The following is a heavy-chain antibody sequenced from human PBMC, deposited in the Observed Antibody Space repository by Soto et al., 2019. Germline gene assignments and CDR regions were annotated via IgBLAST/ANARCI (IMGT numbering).Heavy chain of an antibody. V-gene: IGHV4-39*01. CDR1: GGSISSSSYY. CDR3: ARLSIGRSSDYYYYDGMDV. Sequence: SETLSLTCTVSGGSISSSSYYWGWIRQPPGKGLEWIGSIYYSGSTYYNPSLKSRVTISVDTSKNQFSLKLSYVTAADTAVYYSARLSIGRSSDYYYYDGMDVWGLGTKVTVSS. CDR2: IYYSGST. D-gene: IGHD3-3*02. J-gene: IGHJ6*02.